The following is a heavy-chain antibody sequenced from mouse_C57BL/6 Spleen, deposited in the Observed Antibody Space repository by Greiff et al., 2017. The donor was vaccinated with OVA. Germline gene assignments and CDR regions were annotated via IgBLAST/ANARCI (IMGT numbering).Heavy chain of an antibody. D-gene: IGHD2-4*01. Sequence: VQLKESGPELVKPGASVKISCKASGYSFTDYNMNWVKQSNGKSLEWIGVINPNYGTTSYNQKFKGKATLTVDQSSSTAYMQLNSLTSEDSAVYYCASSIYYDYDGNAMDYWGQGTSVTVSS. CDR1: GYSFTDYN. V-gene: IGHV1-39*01. J-gene: IGHJ4*01. CDR2: INPNYGTT. CDR3: ASSIYYDYDGNAMDY.